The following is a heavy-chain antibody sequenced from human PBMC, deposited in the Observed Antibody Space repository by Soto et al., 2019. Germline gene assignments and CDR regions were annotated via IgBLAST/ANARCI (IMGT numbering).Heavy chain of an antibody. V-gene: IGHV3-23*01. CDR2: ISGSDGST. J-gene: IGHJ6*02. CDR1: GVTFSSYA. CDR3: AKVSASSGSYPYYYYYYGMDV. Sequence: PGGSLRLSCAASGVTFSSYAMSWVRQAPGKGLEWVSAISGSDGSTYYADSVKGRFTISRDNSKNTLYLQMNSLRAEDTAVYYCAKVSASSGSYPYYYYYYGMDVWGQGTTVTVSS. D-gene: IGHD1-26*01.